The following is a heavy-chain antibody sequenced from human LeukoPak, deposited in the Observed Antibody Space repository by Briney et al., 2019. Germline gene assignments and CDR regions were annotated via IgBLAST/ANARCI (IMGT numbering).Heavy chain of an antibody. D-gene: IGHD4/OR15-4a*01. CDR2: IYSGST. CDR1: GFTVSSNS. V-gene: IGHV3-53*01. Sequence: GGSLRLSCTVSGFTVSSNSMSWVRQAPGKGLEWVSSIYSGSTHYSDSVKGRFTISRDNSKNTLYLQMNSLRAEDTAVYYCARRAGAYSHPYDYWGQGTLVTVSS. CDR3: ARRAGAYSHPYDY. J-gene: IGHJ4*02.